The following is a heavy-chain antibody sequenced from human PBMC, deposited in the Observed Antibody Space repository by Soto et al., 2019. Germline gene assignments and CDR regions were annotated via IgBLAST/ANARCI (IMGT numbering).Heavy chain of an antibody. CDR1: VGSISSGGYS. Sequence: SETLSLTCAVSVGSISSGGYSWSWIRQPPGKGLEWIGYIYHSGSTYYNPSLKSRVTISGDTSKNQFSLKLMSVTAADTAVYYCARDGSGRPATYWGQGILVTVSS. CDR2: IYHSGST. CDR3: ARDGSGRPATY. D-gene: IGHD3-10*01. V-gene: IGHV4-30-2*01. J-gene: IGHJ4*02.